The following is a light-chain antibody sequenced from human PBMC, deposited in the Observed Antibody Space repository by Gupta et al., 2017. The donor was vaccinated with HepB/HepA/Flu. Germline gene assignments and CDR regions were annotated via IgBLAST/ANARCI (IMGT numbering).Light chain of an antibody. CDR1: SGHSSYI. Sequence: QPVLTQSSSASASLGSSVKLTCTLSSGHSSYIIAWHQQQPGKAPRYLMKLEGSGNYNKGSGVPDRFSGSSSGADRYLTISNLHSEDEVDYYCETWDSSTQVFGGGTKLTVL. CDR3: ETWDSSTQV. V-gene: IGLV4-60*03. CDR2: LEGSGNY. J-gene: IGLJ3*02.